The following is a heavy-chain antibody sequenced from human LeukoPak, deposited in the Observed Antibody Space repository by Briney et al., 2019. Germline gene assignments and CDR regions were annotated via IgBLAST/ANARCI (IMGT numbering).Heavy chain of an antibody. J-gene: IGHJ4*02. V-gene: IGHV4-59*01. D-gene: IGHD6-13*01. CDR3: ARAGSWKLNFDY. CDR1: GGSISSYY. CDR2: IYYSGNT. Sequence: SETLSLTCTVSGGSISSYYWSWLRQPPGKGLEWIGYIYYSGNTNYNPSLKTRVTISVDTSKNQFSLKLSSMTAADTAVYYCARAGSWKLNFDYWGQGTLVTVSS.